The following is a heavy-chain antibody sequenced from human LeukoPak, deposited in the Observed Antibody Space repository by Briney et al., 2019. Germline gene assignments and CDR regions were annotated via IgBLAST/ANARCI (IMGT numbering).Heavy chain of an antibody. Sequence: PLETLSLTCIVSGGSISSSNYYWGWIRRPPGKGLEWIGSVYNNGNTYYNPSLKSRVSISVDTSKNQFSLKLSSVTAADTAVYYCARAGSGWSFDYWGQGTLVTVSS. CDR1: GGSISSSNYY. J-gene: IGHJ4*02. CDR3: ARAGSGWSFDY. CDR2: VYNNGNT. D-gene: IGHD6-19*01. V-gene: IGHV4-39*07.